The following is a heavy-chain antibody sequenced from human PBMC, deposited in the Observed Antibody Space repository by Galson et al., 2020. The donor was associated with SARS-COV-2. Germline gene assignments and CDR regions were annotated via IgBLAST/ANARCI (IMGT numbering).Heavy chain of an antibody. Sequence: GESLKISCKTSGYSFSGYYLHWVRQAPGHGLEWMGWINPNSGDTNFAQKFQGRVTMTRDTSSSTAYMELSRLTSDDTAVYYCSRAVRSSVVIRHLLYWGQGTLVTVSS. CDR3: SRAVRSSVVIRHLLY. CDR1: GYSFSGYY. V-gene: IGHV1-2*02. CDR2: INPNSGDT. D-gene: IGHD3-10*01. J-gene: IGHJ4*02.